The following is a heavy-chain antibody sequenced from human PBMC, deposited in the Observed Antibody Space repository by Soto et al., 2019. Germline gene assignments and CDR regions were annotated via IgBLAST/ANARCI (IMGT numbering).Heavy chain of an antibody. D-gene: IGHD6-19*01. Sequence: QVQLVQSGAEVKKPGASVKVSCKASGYSFTSYGISWVRQAPGQGLEWMGWISAYNGNTKYAQKLQGRVTMTTDTSTSTADMEMRSLRSDDTAEDYCARDPAVALTDYWGQGTLVTVSS. CDR2: ISAYNGNT. CDR3: ARDPAVALTDY. CDR1: GYSFTSYG. V-gene: IGHV1-18*01. J-gene: IGHJ4*02.